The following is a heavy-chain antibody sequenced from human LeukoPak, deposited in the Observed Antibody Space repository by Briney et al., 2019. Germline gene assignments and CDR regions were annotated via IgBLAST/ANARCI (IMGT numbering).Heavy chain of an antibody. V-gene: IGHV4-4*07. CDR3: ARDRSGYDDAFDI. CDR1: GGSISRYY. D-gene: IGHD5-12*01. J-gene: IGHJ3*02. CDR2: IYTSGST. Sequence: SETLSLTCTVSGGSISRYYWSWTRQPAWRGLEWIGRIYTSGSTNYNPSLKSRVTMSVDTSKNQFSLKLSSVTAADTAVYYCARDRSGYDDAFDIWGQGTMVTVSS.